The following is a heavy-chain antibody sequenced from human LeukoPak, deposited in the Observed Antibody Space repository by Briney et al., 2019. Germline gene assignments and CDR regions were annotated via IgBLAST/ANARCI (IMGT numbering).Heavy chain of an antibody. D-gene: IGHD5-18*01. J-gene: IGHJ4*02. CDR2: ISSSSSYI. CDR1: GFTFSSCS. Sequence: PGGSLRLSCAASGFTFSSCSMNWVRQAPGKGLEWVSSISSSSSYIYYADSVKGRFTISRDNAKNSLYLQMNSLRAEDTAVYYCARGPVDTAMVIGYYFDYWGQGTLVTVSS. V-gene: IGHV3-21*01. CDR3: ARGPVDTAMVIGYYFDY.